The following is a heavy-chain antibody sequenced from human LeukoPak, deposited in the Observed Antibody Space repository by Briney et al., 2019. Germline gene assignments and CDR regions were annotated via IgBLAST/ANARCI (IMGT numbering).Heavy chain of an antibody. Sequence: SETLSLTCAVYGGSFSGYYWSWIRQTPGKGLEWIGEINHSGSTNYNPSLKRRVTISVDTSKNQFSLKLSSVTAADTAVYYCAREVTVTTLEKNWFDPWGQGTLVTVSS. D-gene: IGHD4-11*01. CDR3: AREVTVTTLEKNWFDP. V-gene: IGHV4-34*01. CDR1: GGSFSGYY. J-gene: IGHJ5*02. CDR2: INHSGST.